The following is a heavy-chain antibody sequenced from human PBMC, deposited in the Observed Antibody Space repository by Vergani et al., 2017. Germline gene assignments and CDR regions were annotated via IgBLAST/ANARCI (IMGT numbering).Heavy chain of an antibody. J-gene: IGHJ4*02. CDR2: IYTSGST. CDR3: ARADGYTDY. CDR1: GGSISNGSYY. V-gene: IGHV4-61*02. D-gene: IGHD5-18*01. Sequence: QVQLQESGPGLVKPSQTLSLTCTVSGGSISNGSYYWSWIREPAGKGLEWIGRIYTSGSTNYNPSLKSRVTISVDTSKNQFSLKLSSVTAADTAVYYCARADGYTDYWGQGTLVTVSS.